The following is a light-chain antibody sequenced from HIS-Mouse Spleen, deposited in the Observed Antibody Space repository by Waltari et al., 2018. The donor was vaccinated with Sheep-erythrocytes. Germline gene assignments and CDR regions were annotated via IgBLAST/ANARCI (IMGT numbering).Light chain of an antibody. CDR2: EGS. CDR1: SSDVGCYDR. Sequence: QSALPQPASVSGSPGQSITISCTVSSSDVGCYDRVSWYQQHPGKAPKLIIYEGSKRPSGVSTRFSGSKSGNTASLTISGLQAEDEADYYCCSYAGSSTPWVFGGGTKLTVL. CDR3: CSYAGSSTPWV. V-gene: IGLV2-23*01. J-gene: IGLJ3*02.